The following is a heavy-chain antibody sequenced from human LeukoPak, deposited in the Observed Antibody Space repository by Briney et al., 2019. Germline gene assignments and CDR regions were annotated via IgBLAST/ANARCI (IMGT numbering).Heavy chain of an antibody. CDR1: GYTFTGYY. Sequence: ASVKVSCKASGYTFTGYYMHWVRQAPGQGLEWMGWINPNSGGTNYAQKFQGRVTMTRDTSISTAYMELSRLRSDDTAVYYCARYSSSWYEHTHNWFDPWGQGTLVTVSS. CDR2: INPNSGGT. V-gene: IGHV1-2*02. J-gene: IGHJ5*02. CDR3: ARYSSSWYEHTHNWFDP. D-gene: IGHD6-13*01.